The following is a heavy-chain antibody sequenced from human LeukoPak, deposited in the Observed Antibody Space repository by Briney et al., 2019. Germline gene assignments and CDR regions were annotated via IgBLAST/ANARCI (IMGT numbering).Heavy chain of an antibody. CDR2: IYHSGIT. V-gene: IGHV4-30-2*01. J-gene: IGHJ5*02. CDR1: VGSLSSGGYS. D-gene: IGHD2-15*01. CDR3: AREDCSGGSWPGGLFDP. Sequence: SSETLSLTCAVSVGSLSSGGYSWSWIRQPPGKGLEWIGYIYHSGITYYNPSLKSRVTISVDRSKNQFSLKLSSVTAADTAVYYCAREDCSGGSWPGGLFDPWGQGTLVTVSS.